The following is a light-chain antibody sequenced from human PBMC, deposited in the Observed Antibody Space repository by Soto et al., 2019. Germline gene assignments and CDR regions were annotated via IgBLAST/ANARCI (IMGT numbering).Light chain of an antibody. CDR1: SSNIGTAYD. J-gene: IGLJ2*01. CDR2: DNT. CDR3: QSFDSTLSVSI. V-gene: IGLV1-40*01. Sequence: QSVLTQPPSVSGAPGQRVTISCTGNSSNIGTAYDVHWYRLLPGTAPKLLIYDNTNRPSGVPDRFSGSKSGPSASLAITGLQAEHEADYYCQSFDSTLSVSIFGGGTKLTVL.